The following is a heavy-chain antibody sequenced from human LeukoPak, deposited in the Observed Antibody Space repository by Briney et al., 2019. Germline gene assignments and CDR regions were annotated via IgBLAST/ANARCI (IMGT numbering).Heavy chain of an antibody. V-gene: IGHV3-21*01. Sequence: PGGSLRLSCEASGFTFTTYSMTWVRQAPGKGLEWVSIISSGSSAIFSADALKGRFTISRDDAKNLLYLDMNSLRAEDTAVYYCARLRGVRAPFDPWGQGTLVTVSS. J-gene: IGHJ5*02. CDR2: ISSGSSAI. CDR1: GFTFTTYS. D-gene: IGHD3-10*01. CDR3: ARLRGVRAPFDP.